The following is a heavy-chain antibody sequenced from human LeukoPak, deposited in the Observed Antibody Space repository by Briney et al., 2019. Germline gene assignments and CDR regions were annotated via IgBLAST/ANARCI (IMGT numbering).Heavy chain of an antibody. CDR3: VVDFQYNCP. D-gene: IGHD5-24*01. CDR2: IWYDGSNK. J-gene: IGHJ5*02. CDR1: GFTFSSYG. V-gene: IGHV3-33*03. Sequence: AGGSLRLSCAASGFTFSSYGMHWVRQAPGKGLEWVAVIWYDGSNKYYADSVKGRFTISRDNAKNTLYLQMNSPTIEDTAVYYCVVDFQYNCPWGQGTLVTASS.